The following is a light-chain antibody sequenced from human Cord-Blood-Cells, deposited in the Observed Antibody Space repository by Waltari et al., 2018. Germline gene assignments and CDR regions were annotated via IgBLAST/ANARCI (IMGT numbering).Light chain of an antibody. Sequence: IQITHYPPSVSVSVGDTVTLTCRASQCISSWLAWYKQKAGKAPKLLIYAASSLQSGVPSRFSGSGSGTEFTLTISSLQPEDFATYYCQQANSFPLTFGGGTKVEIK. CDR3: QQANSFPLT. CDR1: QCISSW. V-gene: IGKV1-12*01. J-gene: IGKJ4*01. CDR2: AAS.